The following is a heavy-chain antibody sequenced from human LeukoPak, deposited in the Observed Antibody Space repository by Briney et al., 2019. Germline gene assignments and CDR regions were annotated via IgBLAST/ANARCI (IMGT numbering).Heavy chain of an antibody. J-gene: IGHJ6*03. V-gene: IGHV1-2*02. D-gene: IGHD6-13*01. CDR3: ARDLCDSSSWPYYYYYYMDV. Sequence: ASVKVSCKASGGTFSSYAISWVRQAPGQGLEWMGWINPNSGGTNYAQKFQGRVTMTRDTSISTAYMELSRLRSDDTAVYYCARDLCDSSSWPYYYYYYMDVWGKGTTVTVSS. CDR2: INPNSGGT. CDR1: GGTFSSYA.